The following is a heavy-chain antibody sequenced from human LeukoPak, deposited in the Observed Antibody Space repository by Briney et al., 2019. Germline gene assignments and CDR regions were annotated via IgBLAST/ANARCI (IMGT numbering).Heavy chain of an antibody. CDR1: AFTFSDYS. CDR2: IDTSSSTM. Sequence: PGGSLRLSCAASAFTFSDYSMNWVRQAPGKGLEWISYIDTSSSTMYYADSVMGRFTISRDNAKESLYLQMNSRRDEDTAVYYCAREDDSWGPNNLDLWGQGTMVTVSS. V-gene: IGHV3-48*02. J-gene: IGHJ3*01. D-gene: IGHD7-27*01. CDR3: AREDDSWGPNNLDL.